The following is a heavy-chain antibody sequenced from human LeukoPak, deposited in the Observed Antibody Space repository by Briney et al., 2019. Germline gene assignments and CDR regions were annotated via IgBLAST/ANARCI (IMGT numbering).Heavy chain of an antibody. D-gene: IGHD2-2*01. CDR2: IIPIFGTA. V-gene: IGHV1-69*06. CDR3: ARIGTPVYCSSTSCPWYYYYYMDV. J-gene: IGHJ6*03. Sequence: GASVKVSCKASGGTFSSYAFSWVRQAPGQGLEWMGGIIPIFGTANYAQKFQGRVTITADKSTSTAYMELSSLRSEDTAVYYCARIGTPVYCSSTSCPWYYYYYMDVWGKGTTVTVSS. CDR1: GGTFSSYA.